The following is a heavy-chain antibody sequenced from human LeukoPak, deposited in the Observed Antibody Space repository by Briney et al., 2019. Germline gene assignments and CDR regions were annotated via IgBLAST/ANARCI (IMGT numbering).Heavy chain of an antibody. Sequence: GESLKISCKGSGYSFTSYWIGWVRQMRGKGLEWMGINYAGDSDTRYSPSFQGQVTISADKSISTAYLQWSSLKAADTAMYYCARLSPGGFGGLSTYYYGMDVGGQGTTVTVYS. CDR1: GYSFTSYW. J-gene: IGHJ6*02. CDR2: NYAGDSDT. V-gene: IGHV5-51*01. D-gene: IGHD3-10*01. CDR3: ARLSPGGFGGLSTYYYGMDV.